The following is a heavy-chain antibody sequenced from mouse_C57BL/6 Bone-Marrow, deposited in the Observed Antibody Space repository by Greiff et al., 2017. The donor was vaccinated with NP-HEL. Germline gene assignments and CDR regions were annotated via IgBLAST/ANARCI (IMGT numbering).Heavy chain of an antibody. Sequence: QVQLQQPGAELVRPGTSVKFSCKASGYTFTSYWMHWVKQRPGQGLEWIGVIDPSDSYTNYNQKFKGKATLTVDTSSSTAYMQLSSLASEDSAVCYCASNAWYFDVWGTGTTVTVSS. CDR1: GYTFTSYW. CDR2: IDPSDSYT. CDR3: ASNAWYFDV. V-gene: IGHV1-59*01. J-gene: IGHJ1*03.